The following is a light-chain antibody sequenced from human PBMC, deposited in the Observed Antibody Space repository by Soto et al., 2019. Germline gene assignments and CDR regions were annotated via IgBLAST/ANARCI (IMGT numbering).Light chain of an antibody. CDR3: QHYVTSLTT. J-gene: IGKJ1*01. Sequence: EIVLTQSPGTLCLSPGERATLTCRASQSVSSSYLAWYQQKPGQAPRLLIYDASNRATGIPARFSGSGSGTDFTLTISRLEPEDFAVYYCQHYVTSLTTFGQGTKVDIK. V-gene: IGKV3-20*01. CDR1: QSVSSSY. CDR2: DAS.